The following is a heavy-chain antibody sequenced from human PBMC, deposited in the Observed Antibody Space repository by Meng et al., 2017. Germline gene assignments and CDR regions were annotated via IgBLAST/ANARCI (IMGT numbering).Heavy chain of an antibody. V-gene: IGHV3-23*01. J-gene: IGHJ6*02. D-gene: IGHD1-26*01. Sequence: GGSLRLSCAVSGFTFSSYAMSWVRQAPGKGLEWVSAISGSGGSTYYADSVKGRFTISKDNSKNTLYLQMNRLRAEDTAVYYCAKDERGLWELLPYYYYGMDVWGQGTTVTVSS. CDR3: AKDERGLWELLPYYYYGMDV. CDR2: ISGSGGST. CDR1: GFTFSSYA.